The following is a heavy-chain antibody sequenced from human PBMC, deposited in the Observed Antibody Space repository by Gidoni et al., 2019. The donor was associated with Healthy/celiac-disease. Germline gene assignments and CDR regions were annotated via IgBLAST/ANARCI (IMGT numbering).Heavy chain of an antibody. V-gene: IGHV4-59*01. J-gene: IGHJ6*02. D-gene: IGHD3-3*01. CDR3: ARDPGYDFWSGYYRADYYYGMDV. CDR1: GGSISSYY. CDR2: IYYSGST. Sequence: QVQLQESGPGLVKPSETLSLTCTVSGGSISSYYWSWIRQPPGKGLEWIGYIYYSGSTNYNPSLKSRVTISVDTSKNQFSLKLSSVTAADTAVYYCARDPGYDFWSGYYRADYYYGMDVWGQGTTVTVSS.